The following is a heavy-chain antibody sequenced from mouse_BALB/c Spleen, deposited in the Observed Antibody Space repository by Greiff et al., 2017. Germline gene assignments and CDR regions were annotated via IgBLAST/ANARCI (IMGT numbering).Heavy chain of an antibody. J-gene: IGHJ4*01. CDR1: GYTFTSYW. V-gene: IGHV1S132*01. CDR2: IFPGTGTT. Sequence: QVQLQQSGAELVKPGASVKLSCKTSGYTFTSYWIQWVKQRPGQGLGWIGEIFPGTGTTYYNEKFKGKATLTIDTSSSTAYMQLSSLTSEDSAVYFCARRKQMDYWGQGTSVTVSS. CDR3: ARRKQMDY.